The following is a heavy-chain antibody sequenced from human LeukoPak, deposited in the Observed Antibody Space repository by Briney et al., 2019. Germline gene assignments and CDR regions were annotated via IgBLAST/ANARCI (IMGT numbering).Heavy chain of an antibody. CDR3: ARVRNYYDSSGYSLGY. D-gene: IGHD3-22*01. CDR2: MNPNSGNT. J-gene: IGHJ4*02. V-gene: IGHV1-8*01. Sequence: SVKVSYKASGYTFTSYDINWVRQATGQGLEWMGWMNPNSGNTGYAQKFQGRVTMTRNTSISTAYMELSSLRSEDTAVYYCARVRNYYDSSGYSLGYWGQGTLVTVSS. CDR1: GYTFTSYD.